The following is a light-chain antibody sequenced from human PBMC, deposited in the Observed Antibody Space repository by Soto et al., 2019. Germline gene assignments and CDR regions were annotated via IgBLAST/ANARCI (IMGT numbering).Light chain of an antibody. CDR2: EVS. Sequence: HSALTQPASVSASPGQSITISCTGTSSDVGSYNLVSWYQQHPGKAPKLMIYEVSKRPSGVSNRFSGSKSGNTASLTISGLQAEDEADYYCCSYAGSITFYVFGSGTKVTVL. CDR1: SSDVGSYNL. J-gene: IGLJ1*01. V-gene: IGLV2-23*02. CDR3: CSYAGSITFYV.